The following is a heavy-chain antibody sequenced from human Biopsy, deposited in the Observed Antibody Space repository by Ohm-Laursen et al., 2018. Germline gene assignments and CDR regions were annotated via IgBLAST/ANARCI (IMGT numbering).Heavy chain of an antibody. V-gene: IGHV4-59*07. CDR2: IYYSGTT. CDR1: GESMGTYY. CDR3: ARVRGGFLEWFDY. J-gene: IGHJ5*01. D-gene: IGHD3-3*01. Sequence: SDTLSLTCTVSGESMGTYYWTWIRQPPGKGLEWTASIYYSGTTNKKPSLKSRVTISVDTSKSQFYLELSSVTAADTAIYYCARVRGGFLEWFDYWGQGTLITVSS.